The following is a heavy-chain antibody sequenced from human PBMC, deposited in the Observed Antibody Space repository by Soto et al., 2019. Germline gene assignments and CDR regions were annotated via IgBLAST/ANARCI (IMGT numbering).Heavy chain of an antibody. D-gene: IGHD6-13*01. CDR2: NYYSGST. Sequence: SETLSLTCTVSGGSISSYYWSWIRRPPGKGLEWIGYNYYSGSTNYNPSLKSRVTISVDTSKNQFSLKLSSVTAADTAVYYCARLGRGSWYGEYYYYYYMDVWGKGTTVTVSS. V-gene: IGHV4-59*08. J-gene: IGHJ6*03. CDR3: ARLGRGSWYGEYYYYYYMDV. CDR1: GGSISSYY.